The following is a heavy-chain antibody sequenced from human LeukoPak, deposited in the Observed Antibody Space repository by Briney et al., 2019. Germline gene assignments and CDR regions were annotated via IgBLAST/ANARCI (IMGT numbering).Heavy chain of an antibody. D-gene: IGHD1-26*01. J-gene: IGHJ4*02. CDR3: AREGGTYRDFDH. Sequence: ASVKVSCKASGSTFTGYYMHWVRQAPGQGLEWMGWIKPDSGGTNYAQKFQGRVTMTRDTSITTAYMELSRLTSDDAAVYYCAREGGTYRDFDHWGQGTLVTVSS. V-gene: IGHV1-2*02. CDR2: IKPDSGGT. CDR1: GSTFTGYY.